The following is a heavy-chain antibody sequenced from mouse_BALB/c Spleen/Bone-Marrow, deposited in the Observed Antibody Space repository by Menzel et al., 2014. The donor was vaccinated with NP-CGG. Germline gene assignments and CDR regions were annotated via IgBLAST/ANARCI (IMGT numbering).Heavy chain of an antibody. V-gene: IGHV7-3*02. D-gene: IGHD3-3*01. CDR2: IRNKANGYTT. Sequence: DVMLVESGGGLVLPGGSLRLSCATSGFTFTDYYMNWVRQPPGMALEWLGFIRNKANGYTTDYSTSVKGRFTISRDNSQNILYLQMNTLRTEDSATYYCARDVGRLFFDVWGAGTTVTVSS. CDR1: GFTFTDYY. CDR3: ARDVGRLFFDV. J-gene: IGHJ1*01.